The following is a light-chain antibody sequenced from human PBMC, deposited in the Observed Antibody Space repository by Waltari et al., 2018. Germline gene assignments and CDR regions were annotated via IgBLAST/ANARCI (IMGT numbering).Light chain of an antibody. J-gene: IGLJ2*01. CDR1: SSDVGSDTR. CDR2: EVS. V-gene: IGLV2-18*02. Sequence: QSALTQPPSVSASPGQSVTISCPAPSSDVGSDTRVSWYQQPPGAAPKLMIYEVSNRPSGVPDRFSGSKSGNTASLTISGLQAEDEADYYCSSYTSSSTVVFGGGTKLTVL. CDR3: SSYTSSSTVV.